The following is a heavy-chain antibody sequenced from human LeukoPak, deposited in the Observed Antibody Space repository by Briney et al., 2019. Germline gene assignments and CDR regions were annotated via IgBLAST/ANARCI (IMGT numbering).Heavy chain of an antibody. CDR2: ISYDGSNK. CDR3: ARDPPPLQDYYYYYMDV. J-gene: IGHJ6*03. V-gene: IGHV3-30*07. Sequence: GRSLRLSCAASGFTFSSYAMHWDRQAPGKGLEWVAVISYDGSNKYYADSVKGRFTISRDNSKNTLYLQMNSLRAEDTAVYYCARDPPPLQDYYYYYMDVWGKGTTVTVSS. CDR1: GFTFSSYA.